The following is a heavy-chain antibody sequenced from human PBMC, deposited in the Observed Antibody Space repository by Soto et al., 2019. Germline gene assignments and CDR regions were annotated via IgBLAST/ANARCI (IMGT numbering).Heavy chain of an antibody. CDR2: TRNKANSYTT. V-gene: IGHV3-72*01. CDR3: ARVRYTYGPDFDH. CDR1: GFTFSDHY. Sequence: PGGSLRLSCAASGFTFSDHYMDWVRQAPGKGLEWVGRTRNKANSYTTEYAASVKGRFTISRDDSKNSLYLQMNSLKTEDTAVYYCARVRYTYGPDFDHWGQGTLVT. D-gene: IGHD5-18*01. J-gene: IGHJ4*02.